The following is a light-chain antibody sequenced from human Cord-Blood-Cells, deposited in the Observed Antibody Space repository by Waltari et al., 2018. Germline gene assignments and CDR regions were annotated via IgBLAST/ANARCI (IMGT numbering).Light chain of an antibody. CDR1: QSISSW. CDR3: QQYNSYSYT. J-gene: IGKJ2*01. CDR2: KAS. V-gene: IGKV1-5*03. Sequence: DIQMTLSPSTLSVDAGDRVTITCRASQSISSWLAWYQQKPGKAPKLLIYKASSLESGVPSRFSGSGSGTEFTLTISSLQPDDFATYYCQQYNSYSYTFGQGTKLEIK.